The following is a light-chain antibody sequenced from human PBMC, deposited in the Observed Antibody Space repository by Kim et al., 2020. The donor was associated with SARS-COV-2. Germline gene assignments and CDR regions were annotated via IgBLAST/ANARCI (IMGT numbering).Light chain of an antibody. J-gene: IGLJ3*02. CDR1: VLAKKY. Sequence: VSPGQTARTPCSGDVLAKKYARWFQQKPGQAPVLVIYKDSERPSGIPERFSGSSSGTTVTLTISGAQVEDEADYYCYSAADNNLRVFGGGTQLTVL. CDR3: YSAADNNLRV. CDR2: KDS. V-gene: IGLV3-27*01.